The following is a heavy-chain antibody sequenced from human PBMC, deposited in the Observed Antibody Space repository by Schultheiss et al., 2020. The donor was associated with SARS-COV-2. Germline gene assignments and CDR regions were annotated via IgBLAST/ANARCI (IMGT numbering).Heavy chain of an antibody. Sequence: SVKVSCKASGGTFSSYAISWVRQAPGQGLEWMGGIIPIFGTANYAQKFQGRVTMTEDTSTDTAYMELSSLRSEDTAVYYCATKGGYYYVSDYWGQGTLVTVSS. CDR1: GGTFSSYA. D-gene: IGHD3-22*01. V-gene: IGHV1-69*06. CDR3: ATKGGYYYVSDY. J-gene: IGHJ4*02. CDR2: IIPIFGTA.